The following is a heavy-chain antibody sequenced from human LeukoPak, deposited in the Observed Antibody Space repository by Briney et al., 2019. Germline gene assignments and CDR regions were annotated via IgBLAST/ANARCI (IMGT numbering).Heavy chain of an antibody. D-gene: IGHD2-2*01. CDR2: ITASGDST. CDR3: AKDRVYHQFDY. J-gene: IGHJ4*02. Sequence: GGSLRLPCAASGFTFSSYAMNWVRQVPGKGLEWVSSITASGDSTHYADSVKGRFSISRDNSMNTLYLQMNSLRAEDTAVYYCAKDRVYHQFDYWGQGSLATVSS. V-gene: IGHV3-23*01. CDR1: GFTFSSYA.